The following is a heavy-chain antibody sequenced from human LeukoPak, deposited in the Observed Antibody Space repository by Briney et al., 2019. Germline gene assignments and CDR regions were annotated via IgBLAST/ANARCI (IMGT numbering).Heavy chain of an antibody. CDR2: IYTSGST. D-gene: IGHD2-2*01. CDR1: GGSISSSSYY. CDR3: ARVRIVVVPAPRYYYYYYMDV. V-gene: IGHV4-61*02. J-gene: IGHJ6*03. Sequence: PSETLSLTCTVSGGSISSSSYYWSWIRQPAGKGLEWIGRIYTSGSTNYNPSLKSRVTISVDTSKNQFSLKLSSVTAADTAVYYCARVRIVVVPAPRYYYYYYMDVWGKGTTVTVSS.